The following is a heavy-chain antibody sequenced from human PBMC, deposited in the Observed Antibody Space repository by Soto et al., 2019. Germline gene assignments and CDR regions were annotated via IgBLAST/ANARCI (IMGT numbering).Heavy chain of an antibody. Sequence: QLQLQESGSGLVKPSQTLSLTCAVSGGSISSGGYSWSWIRQPPGKGLEWIGYIYHSGSTYYNPSLNSRVTLSVDRSKNQFSLKLSSVTAADTAVYYCARGRMTTVTSWFDPWGQGTLVTVSS. J-gene: IGHJ5*02. CDR2: IYHSGST. CDR1: GGSISSGGYS. CDR3: ARGRMTTVTSWFDP. D-gene: IGHD4-4*01. V-gene: IGHV4-30-2*01.